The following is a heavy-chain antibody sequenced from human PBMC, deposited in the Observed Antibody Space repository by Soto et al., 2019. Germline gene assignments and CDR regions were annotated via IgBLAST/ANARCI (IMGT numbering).Heavy chain of an antibody. V-gene: IGHV4-59*01. J-gene: IGHJ3*01. D-gene: IGHD2-21*02. CDR3: ARSCGGDCYSHAFHL. CDR1: GDSISSYY. CDR2: IYYSGST. Sequence: SETMSLTWTVSGDSISSYYWTWIRQPPGKGLEWIGYIYYSGSTNYNPSLKSRATISVDTPKIQFSLKLSSVTAADTAGYYCARSCGGDCYSHAFHLWGQGRMVTVS.